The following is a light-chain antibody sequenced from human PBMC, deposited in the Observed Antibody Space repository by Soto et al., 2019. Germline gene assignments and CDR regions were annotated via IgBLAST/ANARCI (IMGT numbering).Light chain of an antibody. CDR1: QTISTW. V-gene: IGKV1-5*01. CDR3: QQLDSYLT. CDR2: DAS. Sequence: DIQVTQSPPTLSASVGDRVTITCRASQTISTWMAWYQQKPGKAPKLLVYDASTLQSGVASRFSGSGSGTEFTLIISGLQPDDSATYYCQQLDSYLTFGGGTKVDIK. J-gene: IGKJ4*01.